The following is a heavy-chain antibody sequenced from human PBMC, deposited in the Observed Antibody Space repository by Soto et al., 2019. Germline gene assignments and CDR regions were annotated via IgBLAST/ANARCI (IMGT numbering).Heavy chain of an antibody. CDR2: ISAYNGNT. CDR3: AREFGEGIAAAGNGYYYYYYMDV. Sequence: QVQLVQSGAEVKKPGASVKVSCKASGYTFTSYGISWVRQAPGQGLEWMGWISAYNGNTNYAQKLQGRVTMNTDTSTSTAFMELRSLRSDDTAVYYCAREFGEGIAAAGNGYYYYYYMDVWGKGTTVTVSS. D-gene: IGHD6-13*01. V-gene: IGHV1-18*01. CDR1: GYTFTSYG. J-gene: IGHJ6*03.